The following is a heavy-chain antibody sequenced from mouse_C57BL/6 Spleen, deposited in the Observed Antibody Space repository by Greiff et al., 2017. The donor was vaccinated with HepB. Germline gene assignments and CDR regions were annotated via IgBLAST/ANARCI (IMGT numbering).Heavy chain of an antibody. D-gene: IGHD1-1*01. V-gene: IGHV1-55*01. Sequence: VQLQQPGAELVKPGASVKMSCKASGYTFTSYWITWVKQRPGRGLEWIGDIYPGSGSTNYNEKFKSKATLTVDTSSSTAYMQLSSLTSEDSAVYYCARHYYGSSSAWFAYWGQGTLVTVSA. J-gene: IGHJ3*01. CDR3: ARHYYGSSSAWFAY. CDR2: IYPGSGST. CDR1: GYTFTSYW.